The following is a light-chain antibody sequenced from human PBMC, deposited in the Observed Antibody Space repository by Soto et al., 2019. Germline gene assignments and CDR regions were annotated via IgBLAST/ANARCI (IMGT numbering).Light chain of an antibody. CDR1: QNIYTW. V-gene: IGKV1-12*01. CDR2: AAS. CDR3: QQANSFPLT. J-gene: IGKJ4*01. Sequence: DIQMTQSPATLSASVGDRVTITCRASQNIYTWLAWYQQKPGKAPNLLIYAASSLHSGVPSRFSGSGSGTDFTLTISSLQPEDFATYYCQQANSFPLTFGGGTKVDIK.